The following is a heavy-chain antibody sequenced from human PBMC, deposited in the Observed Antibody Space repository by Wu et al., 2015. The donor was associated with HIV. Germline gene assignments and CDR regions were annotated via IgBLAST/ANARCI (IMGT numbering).Heavy chain of an antibody. V-gene: IGHV1-69*14. CDR3: ARDQLGIYWYFDL. CDR2: IVPIFGTT. CDR1: GGTFSSDS. Sequence: VQLVQSGAEVKKPGSSVKVSCKASGGTFSSDSITWVRQAPGQGLEWMGGIVPIFGTTHYAQKFQGRVTITADTSTTTTYMELSSLTYDDAAIYYCARDQLGIYWYFDLVGPWHPGRCLL. D-gene: IGHD7-27*01. J-gene: IGHJ2*01.